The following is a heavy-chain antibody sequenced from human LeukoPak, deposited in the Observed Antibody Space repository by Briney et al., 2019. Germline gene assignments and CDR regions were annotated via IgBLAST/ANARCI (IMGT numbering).Heavy chain of an antibody. V-gene: IGHV1-18*01. J-gene: IGHJ4*02. Sequence: ASVKVSCKASGYTFTSYGISWVRQAPGQGLEWMGWINAGNGNTKYSQKFQGRVTITRDTSASTAYMELSSLRSEDTAVYYCARDDQGDILTGYPLDYWGQGTLVTVSS. D-gene: IGHD3-9*01. CDR3: ARDDQGDILTGYPLDY. CDR2: INAGNGNT. CDR1: GYTFTSYG.